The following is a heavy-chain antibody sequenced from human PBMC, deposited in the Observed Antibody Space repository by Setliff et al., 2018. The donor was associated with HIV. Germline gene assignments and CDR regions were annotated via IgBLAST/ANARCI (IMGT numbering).Heavy chain of an antibody. J-gene: IGHJ4*02. Sequence: KTSETLSLTCTVSGGSISSGGFYWTWIRQHPGKGLEWIGYIYNTGSTYHSPSLESRVTISIDTSKNQFSLKLSSVTAADTAVYYCARLRQWLAFFDSWGQGTLVTVSS. CDR2: IYNTGST. V-gene: IGHV4-31*02. CDR3: ARLRQWLAFFDS. CDR1: GGSISSGGFY. D-gene: IGHD6-19*01.